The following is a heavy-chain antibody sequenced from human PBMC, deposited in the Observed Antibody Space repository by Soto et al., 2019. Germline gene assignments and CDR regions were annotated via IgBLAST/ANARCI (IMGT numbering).Heavy chain of an antibody. CDR3: AKDGTGDQDY. D-gene: IGHD7-27*01. CDR1: GFTFSSYG. CDR2: ISYDGSNK. J-gene: IGHJ4*02. V-gene: IGHV3-30*18. Sequence: QVQLVESGGGVVQPGRSLRRSCAASGFTFSSYGMHWVRQAPGKGLEWVAVISYDGSNKYYADSVKGRFTISRDNSTNTLYLQMNSLRAEDTAVYYCAKDGTGDQDYWGQGTLVTVSS.